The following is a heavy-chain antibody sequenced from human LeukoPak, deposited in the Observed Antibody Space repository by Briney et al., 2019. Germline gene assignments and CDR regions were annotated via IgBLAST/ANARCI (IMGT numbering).Heavy chain of an antibody. CDR1: GFTFSSYS. Sequence: PGGSLRLSCTASGFTFSSYSMNWVRQAPGKGLEWASYISSSGSTIYYADSVKGRFTISRDNAKNSLYLQMNSLRAEDTAVYYCARVGRLYYYYMDVWGKGTTVTVS. D-gene: IGHD2-15*01. J-gene: IGHJ6*03. V-gene: IGHV3-48*04. CDR3: ARVGRLYYYYMDV. CDR2: ISSSGSTI.